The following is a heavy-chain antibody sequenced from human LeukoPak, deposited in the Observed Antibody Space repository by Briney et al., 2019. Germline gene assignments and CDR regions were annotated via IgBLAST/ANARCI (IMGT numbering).Heavy chain of an antibody. CDR3: AKDRREYCSSITCYLYDN. J-gene: IGHJ4*02. CDR2: ISGSGGST. Sequence: GGSLRLSCAASGFTFSSYTMSWVRQAPGQGLEWVSAISGSGGSTYYADSVKGRFTISSDGSKNTLYLQMNSLRAEDTAVYYCAKDRREYCSSITCYLYDNWGQGTLATVSS. V-gene: IGHV3-23*01. CDR1: GFTFSSYT. D-gene: IGHD2-2*01.